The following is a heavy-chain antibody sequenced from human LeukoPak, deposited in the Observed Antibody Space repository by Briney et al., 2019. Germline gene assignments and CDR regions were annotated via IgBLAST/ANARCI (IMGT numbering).Heavy chain of an antibody. D-gene: IGHD4-17*01. J-gene: IGHJ5*02. CDR2: ITVGDYAT. CDR1: GFSFSSFA. CDR3: TIDHNGEYIGAFDP. V-gene: IGHV3-23*01. Sequence: GGSLRLSCAASGFSFSSFAMNWVRQAPGKGLEWVSTITVGDYATYNTDSVKGRFTISRDNAKNTLYLQMNSLRADDTAIYYCTIDHNGEYIGAFDPWGQGTLVTVSS.